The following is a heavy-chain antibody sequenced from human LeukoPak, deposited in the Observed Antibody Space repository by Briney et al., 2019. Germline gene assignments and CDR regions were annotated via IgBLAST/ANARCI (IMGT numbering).Heavy chain of an antibody. V-gene: IGHV1-69*04. D-gene: IGHD1-26*01. CDR1: GGTFSSYA. CDR3: ARVLGSYSSNWFDP. Sequence: GASVKVSCKASGGTFSSYAISWVRQAPGQGLEWMGRIIPILGIANYAQKSQGRVTITADKSTSTAYMELSSLRSEDTAVYYCARVLGSYSSNWFDPWGQGTLVTVSS. J-gene: IGHJ5*02. CDR2: IIPILGIA.